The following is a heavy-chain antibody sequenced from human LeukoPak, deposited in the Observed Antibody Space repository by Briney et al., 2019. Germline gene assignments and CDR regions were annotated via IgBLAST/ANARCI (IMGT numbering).Heavy chain of an antibody. D-gene: IGHD1-26*01. Sequence: ASVKVSCKASGYTFTSYDINWVRQATGQGLEWMGWMNPNSGNTGYAQKFQGRVTITRNTSISTAYMELSSLRSEDTAVYYCARAGGGGHYYNYYMDVWGKGTTVTVSS. CDR1: GYTFTSYD. CDR2: MNPNSGNT. J-gene: IGHJ6*03. CDR3: ARAGGGGHYYNYYMDV. V-gene: IGHV1-8*03.